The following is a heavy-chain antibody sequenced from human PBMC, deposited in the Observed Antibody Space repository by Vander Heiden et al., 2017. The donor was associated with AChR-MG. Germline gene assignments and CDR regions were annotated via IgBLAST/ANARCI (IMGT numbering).Heavy chain of an antibody. D-gene: IGHD2-2*01. Sequence: EVQLLESGGGLVQPGGSLRLSCAASGFTFSSDAMSWVRQAAGKGLEWVSAISGSGGSTYYADSVKGRFTISRDNSKNTLYLQMNSLRAEDTAVYYCAKGHEGPAAPTWFDPWGQGTLVTVSS. V-gene: IGHV3-23*01. CDR3: AKGHEGPAAPTWFDP. J-gene: IGHJ5*02. CDR2: ISGSGGST. CDR1: GFTFSSDA.